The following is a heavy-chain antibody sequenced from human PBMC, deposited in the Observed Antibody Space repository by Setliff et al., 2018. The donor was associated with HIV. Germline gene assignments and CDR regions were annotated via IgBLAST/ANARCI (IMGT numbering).Heavy chain of an antibody. D-gene: IGHD6-19*01. CDR1: GFTFSDYE. CDR2: ISSDGFYI. CDR3: TRDGSGWSQH. V-gene: IGHV3-21*01. J-gene: IGHJ1*01. Sequence: GSLRLSCTASGFTFSDYEMNWVRQAPGKGLEWVSSISSDGFYINYADSVKGRFTISRDNAKKSLYLQMNSLRAEDTAVYYCTRDGSGWSQHWGQGTRVTVSS.